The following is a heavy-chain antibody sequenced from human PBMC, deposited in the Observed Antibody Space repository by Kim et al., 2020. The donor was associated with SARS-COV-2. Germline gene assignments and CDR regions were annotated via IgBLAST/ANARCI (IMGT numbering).Heavy chain of an antibody. D-gene: IGHD3-22*01. Sequence: SETLSLTCAVYGGSFSGYYWSWIRQPPGKGLEWIGEINHSGSTNYNPSLKSGVTISVDKSKNKFSLKLISVTAADTAVYYCARGLNTMIAVVIKPYYYYGMDVWGQGTTVTGSS. CDR2: INHSGST. CDR3: ARGLNTMIAVVIKPYYYYGMDV. CDR1: GGSFSGYY. J-gene: IGHJ6*02. V-gene: IGHV4-34*01.